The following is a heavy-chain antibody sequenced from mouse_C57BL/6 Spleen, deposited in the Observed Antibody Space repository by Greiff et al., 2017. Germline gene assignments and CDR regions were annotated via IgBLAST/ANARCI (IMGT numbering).Heavy chain of an antibody. CDR2: INPSNGGT. J-gene: IGHJ4*01. CDR3: AKTTVVAPYAMDY. D-gene: IGHD1-1*01. V-gene: IGHV1-53*01. CDR1: GYTFTSYW. Sequence: QVQLKESGTELVKPGASVKLSCKASGYTFTSYWMHWVKQRPGQGLEWIGNINPSNGGTNYNEKFKSKATLTVDKSSSTAYMQLSSLTSEDSAVYYCAKTTVVAPYAMDYWGQGTSVTVSS.